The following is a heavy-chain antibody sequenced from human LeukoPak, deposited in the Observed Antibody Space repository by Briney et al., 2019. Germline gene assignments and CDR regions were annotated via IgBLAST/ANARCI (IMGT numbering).Heavy chain of an antibody. J-gene: IGHJ4*02. V-gene: IGHV3-23*01. Sequence: GGSRRLSCAASGFTFSTYAMTWVRQAPGKGLEWVSLISAGGGNTYHAGSVKGRFTVSRDNSKNTLYLEMNSLRAEDTAVYYCARVAETIYYGDYGDYWGQGTLVTVSS. CDR3: ARVAETIYYGDYGDY. CDR1: GFTFSTYA. D-gene: IGHD4-17*01. CDR2: ISAGGGNT.